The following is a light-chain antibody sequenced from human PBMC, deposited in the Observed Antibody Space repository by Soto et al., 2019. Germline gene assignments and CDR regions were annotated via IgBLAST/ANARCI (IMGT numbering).Light chain of an antibody. V-gene: IGLV1-40*01. CDR2: GNS. J-gene: IGLJ1*01. CDR1: AAYD. Sequence: QSVLTQPPSVSGAPGQRVTISCTGAAYDVHWYQQLPGTAPKLLIYGNSNRPSGVPDRFSGSKSGTSASLAITGLQAEDGANYYRLPYDTSLSGSVFGPGTKLPVL. CDR3: LPYDTSLSGSV.